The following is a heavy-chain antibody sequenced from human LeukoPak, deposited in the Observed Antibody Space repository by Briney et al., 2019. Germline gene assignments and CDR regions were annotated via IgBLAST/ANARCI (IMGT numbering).Heavy chain of an antibody. CDR2: ISAGGGST. V-gene: IGHV3-23*01. Sequence: PGGSLRLSCAASGFTFSSYAMIWVRQAPGKGLEWVSVISAGGGSTDFADSVKGRFTVSRDNSKNTLYLQMNSLRAEDTAVYYCAKRVGAAAYWGQGTLVTVSS. D-gene: IGHD1-26*01. J-gene: IGHJ4*02. CDR1: GFTFSSYA. CDR3: AKRVGAAAY.